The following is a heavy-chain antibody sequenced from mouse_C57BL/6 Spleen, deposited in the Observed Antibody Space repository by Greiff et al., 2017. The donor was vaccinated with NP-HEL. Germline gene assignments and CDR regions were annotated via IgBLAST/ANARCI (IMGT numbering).Heavy chain of an antibody. CDR2: ISYSGST. J-gene: IGHJ1*03. D-gene: IGHD2-12*01. CDR3: ARDYDDWYFDV. Sequence: EVQRVESGPGMVKPSQSLSLTCTVTGYSITSGYDWHWIRHFPGNKLEWMGYISYSGSTNYNPSLKSRISITHDTSKNHFFLKLNSVTTEDTATYYCARDYDDWYFDVWGTGTTVTVSS. CDR1: GYSITSGYD. V-gene: IGHV3-1*01.